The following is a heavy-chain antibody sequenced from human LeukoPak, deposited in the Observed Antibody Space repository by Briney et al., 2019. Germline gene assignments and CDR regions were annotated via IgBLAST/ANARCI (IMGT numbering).Heavy chain of an antibody. D-gene: IGHD2-2*01. Sequence: PGGSLRLSCAASGFTFSNAWMSWVRQAPGKGLEWVGRIKSKTDGGTTDYAAPVKGRFTISRDDSKNTLYLQMNSLKTDDTAVYYCTTDTLVVPAAIDYWGQGTLVTVSS. CDR1: GFTFSNAW. CDR2: IKSKTDGGTT. CDR3: TTDTLVVPAAIDY. V-gene: IGHV3-15*01. J-gene: IGHJ4*02.